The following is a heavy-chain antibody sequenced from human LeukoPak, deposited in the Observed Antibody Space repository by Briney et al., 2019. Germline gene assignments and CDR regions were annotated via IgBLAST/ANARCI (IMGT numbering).Heavy chain of an antibody. D-gene: IGHD3-22*01. J-gene: IGHJ4*02. V-gene: IGHV3-74*01. Sequence: GGSLRLSCAASGMTFSNHWMHWVRQAPGKGLVWVSLIKNDGRTTIYADSVKGRFTISRDDGKSTLYLQMNSLRAEDTAIYYCTTGPSFGYEWWGQGTVVTVSS. CDR1: GMTFSNHW. CDR2: IKNDGRTT. CDR3: TTGPSFGYEW.